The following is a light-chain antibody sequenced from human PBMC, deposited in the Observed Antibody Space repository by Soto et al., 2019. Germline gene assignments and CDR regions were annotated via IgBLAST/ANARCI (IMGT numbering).Light chain of an antibody. CDR2: GAS. CDR3: HHYET. V-gene: IGKV3-20*01. J-gene: IGKJ1*01. CDR1: QSISNS. Sequence: EIVLAQSPATLSLSPGERATLSCRASQSISNSLAWYQQKPGQAPRLLVYGASIRAAGVPDRFSGSGSGTEFTLTISRLEPEDFTVYYCHHYETFGQGTKVDI.